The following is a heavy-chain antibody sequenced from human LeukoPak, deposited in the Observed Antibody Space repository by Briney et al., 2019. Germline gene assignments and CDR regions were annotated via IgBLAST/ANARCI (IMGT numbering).Heavy chain of an antibody. J-gene: IGHJ4*02. CDR3: ARDGGVYYGSGSYFDY. Sequence: PGRSLRLSCTVSGFTFGDHAMSWVRQAPGKGREWVSFIRSKAYGGTTEYAASVKGRFTISRDDSNSIAYLQMNSLKTEDTAVYYCARDGGVYYGSGSYFDYWGQGTLVTVSS. D-gene: IGHD3-10*01. CDR1: GFTFGDHA. CDR2: IRSKAYGGTT. V-gene: IGHV3-49*04.